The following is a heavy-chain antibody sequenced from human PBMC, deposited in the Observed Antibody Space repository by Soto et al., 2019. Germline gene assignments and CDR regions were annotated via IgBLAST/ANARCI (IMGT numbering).Heavy chain of an antibody. V-gene: IGHV1-3*01. CDR2: INAGNGNT. CDR3: ARSIAARLYYFYGMDV. J-gene: IGHJ6*02. D-gene: IGHD6-6*01. Sequence: ASVKVSCKASGYTFITYAIYWVRQAPGQRLEWMGWINAGNGNTKYSQKFQGRVTITRDTSARTAYMELRSLQSEDTAVYYCARSIAARLYYFYGMDVWGQGTTVTV. CDR1: GYTFITYA.